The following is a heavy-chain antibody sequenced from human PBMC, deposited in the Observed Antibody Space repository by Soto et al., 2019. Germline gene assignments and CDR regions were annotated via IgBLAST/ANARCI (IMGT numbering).Heavy chain of an antibody. J-gene: IGHJ6*02. CDR2: IERDDDDK. CDR3: ARSIRGPRRFNGMDV. CDR1: GFSLTSPGMC. Sequence: SGPTLVNPAETLTLTCTFSGFSLTSPGMCVSWIRQSPGKALEWLALIERDDDDKYYSTSLKTRLTISKDTRKNQVVLTMANMEPADTATYYCARSIRGPRRFNGMDVWGQGTTVTVSS. D-gene: IGHD1-20*01. V-gene: IGHV2-70*13.